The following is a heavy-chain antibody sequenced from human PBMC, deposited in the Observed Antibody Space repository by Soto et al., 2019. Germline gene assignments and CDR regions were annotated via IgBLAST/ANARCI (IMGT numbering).Heavy chain of an antibody. CDR1: GFTFTSNI. CDR3: ARGRVGTAYFDY. V-gene: IGHV3-48*02. D-gene: IGHD2-21*02. CDR2: ITSSSSTI. J-gene: IGHJ4*02. Sequence: TGGSLRLSCAASGFTFTSNIMNWVRQAPGKGLEWISYITSSSSTIYYADSVKGRFTISRDNAKNSLYLQMNSLRDDDTAVYYCARGRVGTAYFDYWGQGALVTVSS.